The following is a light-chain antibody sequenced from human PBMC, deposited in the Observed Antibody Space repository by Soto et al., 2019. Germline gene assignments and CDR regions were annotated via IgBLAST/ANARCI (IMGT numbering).Light chain of an antibody. CDR3: QQYNSYSMYT. CDR1: QSISSW. J-gene: IGKJ2*01. Sequence: DIQMTQSPSTLSASVGDRVTITCRASQSISSWLAWYQQKPGKAPKLLIYDASSLESGVPSRFSGSGSGIEFTLTISSLQPDDFATYYCQQYNSYSMYTFGQGTKVDIK. CDR2: DAS. V-gene: IGKV1-5*01.